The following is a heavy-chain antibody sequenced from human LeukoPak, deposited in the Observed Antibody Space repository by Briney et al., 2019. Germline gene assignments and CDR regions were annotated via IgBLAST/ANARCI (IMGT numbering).Heavy chain of an antibody. D-gene: IGHD3-10*01. Sequence: GGTLRLSCAASGFTFSSSGMAWVRQAPGKGPEWVSAISGNGDLTYYADSVKGRFTISRDNSKNTLFLQMNSLRAEDTAAYYYAKIIPGGPRSYYYWGQGTLITVSS. CDR2: ISGNGDLT. CDR3: AKIIPGGPRSYYY. CDR1: GFTFSSSG. J-gene: IGHJ4*02. V-gene: IGHV3-23*01.